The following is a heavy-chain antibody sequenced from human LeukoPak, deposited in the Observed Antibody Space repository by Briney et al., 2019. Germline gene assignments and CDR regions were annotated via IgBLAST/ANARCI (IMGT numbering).Heavy chain of an antibody. V-gene: IGHV4-59*01. CDR1: GGSISSYY. D-gene: IGHD6-13*01. CDR2: IYYSGST. J-gene: IGHJ4*02. CDR3: ARGATSSWYVFDC. Sequence: SETLSLTCTVSGGSISSYYWSWIRQPPGKGLEWIGYIYYSGSTNYNPSLKSRVTISVDTSKNQFSLKLSSVTAADTAVYYCARGATSSWYVFDCWGQGTLVTVSS.